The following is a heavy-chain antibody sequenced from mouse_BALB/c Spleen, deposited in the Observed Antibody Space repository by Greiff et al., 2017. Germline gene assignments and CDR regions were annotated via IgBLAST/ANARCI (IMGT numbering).Heavy chain of an antibody. CDR2: ISNLAYSI. Sequence: EVQRVESGGGLVQPGGSRKLSCAASGFTFSDYGMAWVRQAPGKGPEWVAFISNLAYSIYYADTVTGRFTISRENAKNTLYLEMSSLRSEDTAMYYCARGLGNRAWFAYWGQGTLVTVSA. CDR3: ARGLGNRAWFAY. D-gene: IGHD4-1*01. J-gene: IGHJ3*01. V-gene: IGHV5-15*02. CDR1: GFTFSDYG.